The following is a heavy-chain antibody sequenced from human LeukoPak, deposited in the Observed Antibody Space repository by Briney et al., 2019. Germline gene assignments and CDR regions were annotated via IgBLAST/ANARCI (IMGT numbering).Heavy chain of an antibody. CDR1: GYSISSGYY. Sequence: SETLSLTCAVSGYSISSGYYWGWVRQPPEKGLEWIASIYHSGSTYHNPSLKSRVTISVDTSKNQFSLKLNSVTATDTAVYYCGRHRYYYDTNGYSFDLWGRGTLVTVSS. J-gene: IGHJ2*01. V-gene: IGHV4-38-2*01. D-gene: IGHD3-22*01. CDR2: IYHSGST. CDR3: GRHRYYYDTNGYSFDL.